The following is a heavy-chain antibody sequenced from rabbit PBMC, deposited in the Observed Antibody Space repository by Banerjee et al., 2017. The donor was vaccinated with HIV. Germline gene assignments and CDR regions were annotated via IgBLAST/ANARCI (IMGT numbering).Heavy chain of an antibody. CDR1: AFSFSNKYG. CDR3: ASRGSDWGDDF. V-gene: IGHV1S45*01. Sequence: QEQLEESGGGLVKPEGTLTLTCTASAFSFSNKYGICWVRQAPGKGLEWIACINTSSCTTVSASWATSRFTIPNTSSPKLTMQMTSLTAADTAAYFCASRGSDWGDDFWGPGTLVTVS. CDR2: INTSSCTT. J-gene: IGHJ6*01. D-gene: IGHD4-1*01.